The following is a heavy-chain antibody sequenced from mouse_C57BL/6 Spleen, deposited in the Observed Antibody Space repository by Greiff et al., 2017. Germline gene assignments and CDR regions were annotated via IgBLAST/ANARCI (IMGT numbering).Heavy chain of an antibody. CDR3: ARSDLGSSWFDY. D-gene: IGHD1-1*01. Sequence: QVQLQQPGAALVKPGASVKLYCKASGYTFTSYWMHWVKQRPGRGLGWIGRIAPNSGGTKYNEKFKSKATLTVDKPSSTAYMQLSSLTSEDSAVYYCARSDLGSSWFDYWGQGTTLTVSS. CDR1: GYTFTSYW. V-gene: IGHV1-72*01. CDR2: IAPNSGGT. J-gene: IGHJ2*01.